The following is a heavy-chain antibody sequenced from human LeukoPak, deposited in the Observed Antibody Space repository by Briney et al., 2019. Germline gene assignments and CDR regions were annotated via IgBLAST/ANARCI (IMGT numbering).Heavy chain of an antibody. J-gene: IGHJ4*02. D-gene: IGHD1-26*01. CDR1: GFTFSSYA. CDR2: ISYDGSNK. V-gene: IGHV3-30-3*01. CDR3: AKDRDSGLDY. Sequence: PGGSLRLSCAASGFTFSSYAMHWVRQAPGKGLEWVAVISYDGSNKYYADSVKGRFTISRDNSKNTLYLQMNSLRTEDTAVYYCAKDRDSGLDYWGQGTLVTVSS.